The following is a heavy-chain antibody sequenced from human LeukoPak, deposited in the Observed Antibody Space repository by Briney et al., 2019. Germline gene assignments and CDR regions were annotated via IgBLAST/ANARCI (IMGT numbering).Heavy chain of an antibody. V-gene: IGHV4-59*01. CDR1: GGSISSYY. CDR3: ARGEYYDSDFDY. J-gene: IGHJ4*02. D-gene: IGHD3-22*01. Sequence: SETLSLICTVSGGSISSYYWSWLRQPPGKGLEWVGYIYYSGSTNYNPSLKSRVTISVATSKNQFSLKLSSVTAADTAVYYCARGEYYDSDFDYWGQGTLVTVSS. CDR2: IYYSGST.